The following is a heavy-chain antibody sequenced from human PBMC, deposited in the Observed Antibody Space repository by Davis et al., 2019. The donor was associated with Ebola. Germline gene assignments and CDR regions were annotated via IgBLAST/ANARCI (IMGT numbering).Heavy chain of an antibody. CDR1: GFSFSTFS. CDR2: ITSSSSTT. J-gene: IGHJ4*02. V-gene: IGHV3-48*02. D-gene: IGHD6-13*01. Sequence: PGGSLRLSCAASGFSFSTFSMRWVRQAPGKGLEWVSYITSSSSTTYYADSVKGRFTISRDNAKNSLYLQMNSLRDEDTAVYYCARRIGTALDYWGQGTLVTVSS. CDR3: ARRIGTALDY.